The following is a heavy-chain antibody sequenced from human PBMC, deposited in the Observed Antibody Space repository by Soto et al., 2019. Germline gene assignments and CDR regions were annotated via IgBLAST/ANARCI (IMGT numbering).Heavy chain of an antibody. CDR1: NDSISTYY. CDR3: ARPGRGWGALHY. J-gene: IGHJ4*02. Sequence: QVQLQESGPGLVKPSETLSLTCTVSNDSISTYYWTWIRQPPGKGLEWIGFIYYSGSTNYNPSLQSRGPISVDTAKNQFSLKMNSGTAADTAVYYCARPGRGWGALHYWGQGTLVTVSS. D-gene: IGHD6-19*01. CDR2: IYYSGST. V-gene: IGHV4-59*08.